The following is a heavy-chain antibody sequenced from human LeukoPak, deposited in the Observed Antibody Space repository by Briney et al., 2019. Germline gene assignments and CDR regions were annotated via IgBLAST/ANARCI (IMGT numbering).Heavy chain of an antibody. D-gene: IGHD6-19*01. CDR3: ARVRSGWYPSYFDY. CDR2: ISYDGSNK. V-gene: IGHV3-30*03. Sequence: GGSLRLSCAASGFTFSSYGMHWVRQAPGKGLEWVAVISYDGSNKYYADSVKGRFTISRDNSKNTLYLQMNSLRAEDTAVYYCARVRSGWYPSYFDYWGQGTLVTVSS. J-gene: IGHJ4*02. CDR1: GFTFSSYG.